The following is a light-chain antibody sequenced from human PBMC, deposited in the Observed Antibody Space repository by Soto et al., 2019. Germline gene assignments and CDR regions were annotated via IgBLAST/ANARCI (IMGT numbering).Light chain of an antibody. CDR1: QSINRD. J-gene: IGKJ2*01. Sequence: IQMTRSPSSLSASEGYRVTITCRASQSINRDLHWYQHRPGEAPNLLISRASSLQSGVPSRFSGSGSETDFTLTISSLQPEDFAAYYCQQTNSFPYTFGQGTKLEIK. CDR2: RAS. CDR3: QQTNSFPYT. V-gene: IGKV1-39*01.